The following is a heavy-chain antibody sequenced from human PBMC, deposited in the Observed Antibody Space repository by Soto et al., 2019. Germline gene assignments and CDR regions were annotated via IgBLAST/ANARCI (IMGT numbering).Heavy chain of an antibody. CDR1: GFTFGTYT. D-gene: IGHD2-21*02. CDR3: ARVMCGDCSTYYYYSMDV. J-gene: IGHJ6*02. CDR2: LGTSSTYI. V-gene: IGHV3-21*01. Sequence: EVQLVESGGGLVKPGGSLRLSCGASGFTFGTYTMNWVRQAPGKGLEWVASLGTSSTYIYYADSVRGRFTISRDNAKNSLYLQMNSLRAEDTAVYYCARVMCGDCSTYYYYSMDVWGQGTTVTVSS.